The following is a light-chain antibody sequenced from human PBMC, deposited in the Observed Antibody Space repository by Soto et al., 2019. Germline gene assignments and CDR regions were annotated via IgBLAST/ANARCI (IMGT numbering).Light chain of an antibody. CDR1: SSDVGAYDY. Sequence: QSVLTQPPSASGSPGQSVTISCTGTSSDVGAYDYVSWYQQHPGKAPKLMIYEINKRPSGVPDRFSGSKSGNTASLTVSGLHAEEEADYYCSSFAGSNNFPYVFGTGTKLTVL. CDR2: EIN. CDR3: SSFAGSNNFPYV. J-gene: IGLJ1*01. V-gene: IGLV2-8*01.